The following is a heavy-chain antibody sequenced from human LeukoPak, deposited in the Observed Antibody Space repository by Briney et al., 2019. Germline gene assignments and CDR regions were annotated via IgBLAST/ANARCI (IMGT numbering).Heavy chain of an antibody. CDR2: INPNSGGT. D-gene: IGHD5-18*01. CDR1: GYTFTGYY. CDR3: ARGIQLWPIDPDY. V-gene: IGHV1-2*02. Sequence: ASVTVSCKASGYTFTGYYMHWVRQAPGQGLEWMGWINPNSGGTNYAQKFQGRVTMTRDTSISTAYMELSRLRSDDTAVYYCARGIQLWPIDPDYWGQGTLVTVSS. J-gene: IGHJ4*02.